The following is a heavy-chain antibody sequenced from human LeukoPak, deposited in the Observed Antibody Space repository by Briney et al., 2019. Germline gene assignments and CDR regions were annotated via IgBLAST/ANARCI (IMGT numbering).Heavy chain of an antibody. CDR2: VSVGGDST. D-gene: IGHD6-13*01. V-gene: IGHV3-23*01. Sequence: GGSLRLSCAASGFTFTNYAMSWVRQAPGKGLERVSGVSVGGDSTYYADSVKGRFTISRDNSKNTLSLQMNSLRAEDTAVYYCAKDITTAGTNYFDSWGQGTLVTVSS. CDR1: GFTFTNYA. J-gene: IGHJ4*02. CDR3: AKDITTAGTNYFDS.